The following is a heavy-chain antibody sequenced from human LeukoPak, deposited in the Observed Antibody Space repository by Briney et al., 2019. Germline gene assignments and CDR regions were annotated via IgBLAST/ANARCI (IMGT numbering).Heavy chain of an antibody. CDR2: IYYSGST. V-gene: IGHV4-39*01. J-gene: IGHJ5*02. Sequence: PSETLSLTCTVSGGSISSSSYSWGWIRQPPGKGLEWIGSIYYSGSTYYNPSLKSRVTISVDTSKNQFSLKLSSVTAADTAVYYCARQGIAAAGSEWFDPWGQGTLVTVSS. CDR1: GGSISSSSYS. D-gene: IGHD6-13*01. CDR3: ARQGIAAAGSEWFDP.